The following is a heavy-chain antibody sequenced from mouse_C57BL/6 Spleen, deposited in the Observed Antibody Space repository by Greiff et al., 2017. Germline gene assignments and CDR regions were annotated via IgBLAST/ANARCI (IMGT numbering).Heavy chain of an antibody. Sequence: QVQLQQPGAELVMPGASVKLSCKASGYTFTSYWMHWVKQRPGQGLEWIGEIAPSDSYTNYNQKFKGKSTLTVDKSSSTAYMQLSSLTSEDSAVYYCARSGLGYFDYWGQGTTLTVSS. V-gene: IGHV1-69*01. CDR2: IAPSDSYT. D-gene: IGHD3-3*01. CDR3: ARSGLGYFDY. CDR1: GYTFTSYW. J-gene: IGHJ2*01.